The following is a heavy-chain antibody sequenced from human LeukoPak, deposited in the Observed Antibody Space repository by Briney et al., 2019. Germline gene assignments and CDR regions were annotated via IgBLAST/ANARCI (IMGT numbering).Heavy chain of an antibody. CDR3: ARAFAFWTGYIV. CDR2: ISTTSSPT. V-gene: IGHV3-48*04. J-gene: IGHJ4*02. CDR1: GFSFSSYS. Sequence: PGGSLRLSCAASGFSFSSYSMNWVRQAPGKGLEWLSHISTTSSPTYYADSVKGRFAMSRDNATTSLYLQMNSLRAEDTAVYYCARAFAFWTGYIVWGQGTLVTVSS. D-gene: IGHD3/OR15-3a*01.